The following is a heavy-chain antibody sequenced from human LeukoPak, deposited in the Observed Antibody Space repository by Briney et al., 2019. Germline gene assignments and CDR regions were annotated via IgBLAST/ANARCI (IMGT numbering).Heavy chain of an antibody. CDR1: GYIFTSYG. J-gene: IGHJ6*03. Sequence: ASVKVSCKASGYIFTSYGISWVRQAPGQGLEWMGWISGYNGNTNYAQNFQGRVTMTRDTSISTAYMELSRLRSDDTAVYYCARAGARYLDYYYMDVWGKGTTVTISS. V-gene: IGHV1-18*01. CDR3: ARAGARYLDYYYMDV. D-gene: IGHD3-9*01. CDR2: ISGYNGNT.